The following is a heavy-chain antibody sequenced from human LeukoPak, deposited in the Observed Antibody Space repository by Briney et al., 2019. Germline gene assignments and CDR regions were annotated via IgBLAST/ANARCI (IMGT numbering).Heavy chain of an antibody. CDR3: VRVLGSGWTGFDN. D-gene: IGHD6-19*01. Sequence: SEILSLTCTVSGGSISSYYWSWIRQSPGKGLEWIAYIDYSGITNYNPSLKSRVTISLDMSKNQFSLNVRSVTAADTAVYYCVRVLGSGWTGFDNWSQGTLVIVSS. CDR1: GGSISSYY. V-gene: IGHV4-59*12. J-gene: IGHJ4*02. CDR2: IDYSGIT.